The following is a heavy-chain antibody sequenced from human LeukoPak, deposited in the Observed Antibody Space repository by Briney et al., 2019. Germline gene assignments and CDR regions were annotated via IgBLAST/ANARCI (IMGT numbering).Heavy chain of an antibody. CDR1: GGSFSGYY. CDR3: ARLATFGGAHYDY. J-gene: IGHJ4*02. Sequence: LETLSLTCAVYGGSFSGYYWSWIRQPPGRGLEWIGEINHSGSTNYNPSLKSRVTISVDTSKNQFSLKLSSVTAADTAVYYCARLATFGGAHYDYWGQGTLVTVSS. CDR2: INHSGST. V-gene: IGHV4-34*01. D-gene: IGHD3-16*01.